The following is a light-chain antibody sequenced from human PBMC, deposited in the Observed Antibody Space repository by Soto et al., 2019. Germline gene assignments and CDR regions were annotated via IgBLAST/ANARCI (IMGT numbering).Light chain of an antibody. CDR3: QQRTSWPPWT. V-gene: IGKV3D-20*02. Sequence: EIVLTQSPGTLSLSPGERAARSCRGSQSVSSSYLAWYQQKPGQAPRLLIYGATKRATGIPDRFSGSGSGTDFTLTISSLGPEDFAVYYCQQRTSWPPWTFGQGTKVDI. J-gene: IGKJ1*01. CDR2: GAT. CDR1: QSVSSSY.